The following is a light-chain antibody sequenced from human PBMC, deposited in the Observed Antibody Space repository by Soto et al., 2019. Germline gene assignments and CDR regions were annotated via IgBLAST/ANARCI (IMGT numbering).Light chain of an antibody. J-gene: IGLJ3*02. Sequence: QSVLTQPRAVSGSPGQSVTLSCTGTSSDVGDYDFVSWYRHHPGKVPKLMIFDVSGRPSGVPHRFSGSKSGNTASLTISRLQAEDEGIYYCCSYAGGHTWVFGGGTKVTVL. CDR1: SSDVGDYDF. CDR2: DVS. V-gene: IGLV2-11*01. CDR3: CSYAGGHTWV.